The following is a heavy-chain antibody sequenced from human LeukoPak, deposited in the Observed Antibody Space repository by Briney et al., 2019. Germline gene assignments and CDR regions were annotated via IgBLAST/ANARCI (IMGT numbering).Heavy chain of an antibody. D-gene: IGHD2-15*01. CDR2: ISRSSSTM. CDR3: ASEVEALLDH. Sequence: PGGSLRLSCVGSGFTFSTYTMNWVRQAPGKGPEWVSSISRSSSTMYYADSVKGRFTMSRDNSNNMVYLQMNSLRHEDTALYYCASEVEALLDHWGQGTLVTVSS. CDR1: GFTFSTYT. V-gene: IGHV3-48*02. J-gene: IGHJ4*02.